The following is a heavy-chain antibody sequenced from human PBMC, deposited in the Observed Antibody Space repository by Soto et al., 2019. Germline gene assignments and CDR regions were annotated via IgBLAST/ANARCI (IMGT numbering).Heavy chain of an antibody. J-gene: IGHJ4*02. CDR3: ARHDVPRATHFDY. CDR1: GASVSSNIYY. V-gene: IGHV4-39*01. CDR2: IYYSGST. D-gene: IGHD6-6*01. Sequence: SETLSLTCTVYGASVSSNIYYWGWIRQPPGKGLEWIGRIYYSGSTNYSPSLRSRVTISIDTSKNQFSLKLISVTAADTAVYYCARHDVPRATHFDYWGQGTLVTVSS.